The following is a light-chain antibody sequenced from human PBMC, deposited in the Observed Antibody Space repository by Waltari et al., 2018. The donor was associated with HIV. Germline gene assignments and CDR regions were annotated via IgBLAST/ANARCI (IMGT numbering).Light chain of an antibody. Sequence: SVLTQPPSVSGAPGQRVTISCTENSANIGAGFDVHWYQQLPETAPKLLIYGDTNRPSGVPDRFSGSKSGTSASLAITGLQAEDEADYYCQSYDSGLSVVFGGGTKLTVL. V-gene: IGLV1-40*01. J-gene: IGLJ3*02. CDR3: QSYDSGLSVV. CDR1: SANIGAGFD. CDR2: GDT.